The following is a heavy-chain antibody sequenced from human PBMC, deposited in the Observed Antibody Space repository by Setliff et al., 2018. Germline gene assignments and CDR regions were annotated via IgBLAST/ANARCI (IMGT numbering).Heavy chain of an antibody. Sequence: SETLSLTCTVTGGSISSGDYYWSWIRQPPGKGLEWIGYIYYSGSTYYNPSLKSRVTISVDTSKNQFSLKLSSVTAADTAVYYCATRTYGSGSYYPTAIDYWGQGTLVTVSS. J-gene: IGHJ4*02. CDR1: GGSISSGDYY. CDR2: IYYSGST. D-gene: IGHD3-10*01. V-gene: IGHV4-30-4*08. CDR3: ATRTYGSGSYYPTAIDY.